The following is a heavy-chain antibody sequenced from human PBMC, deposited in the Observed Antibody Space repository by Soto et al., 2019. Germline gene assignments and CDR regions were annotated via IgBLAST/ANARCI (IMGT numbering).Heavy chain of an antibody. D-gene: IGHD4-17*01. CDR1: GYTFTSYD. V-gene: IGHV1-8*02. Sequence: ASVKVSCKASGYTFTSYDIHWVRQATGQGLEWMGWMSPHSGNTGYAQKFQDRVTMTRNTSISTAYMELSSLRSEDTAVYYCARGRDYGAEIRRWYFDLWGRGTLVTVS. CDR3: ARGRDYGAEIRRWYFDL. J-gene: IGHJ2*01. CDR2: MSPHSGNT.